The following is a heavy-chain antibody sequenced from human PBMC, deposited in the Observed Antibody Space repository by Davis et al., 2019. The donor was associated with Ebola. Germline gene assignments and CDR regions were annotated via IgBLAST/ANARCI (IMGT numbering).Heavy chain of an antibody. D-gene: IGHD3-10*01. CDR1: GYTFTSYY. V-gene: IGHV1-2*06. J-gene: IGHJ4*02. Sequence: AASVKVSCKASGYTFTSYYMHWVRQAPGQGLEWMGRINPNSGGTNYAQKFQGRVTMTRDTSISTAYMELSSLRSEDTAVYYCARALLWFGNKPAYYFDYWGQGTLVTVSS. CDR3: ARALLWFGNKPAYYFDY. CDR2: INPNSGGT.